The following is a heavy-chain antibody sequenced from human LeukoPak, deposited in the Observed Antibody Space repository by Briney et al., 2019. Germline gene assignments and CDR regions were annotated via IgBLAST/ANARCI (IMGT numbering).Heavy chain of an antibody. CDR3: ARKTDSWFGELFWFDP. D-gene: IGHD3-10*01. CDR1: GYTFTSYG. V-gene: IGHV1-18*04. Sequence: ASVKVSCKASGYTFTSYGISWVRQAPGQGLEWVGWISAYNGNTNYAQKLQGRVTMTTDTSTSTAYMELRSLRSDDTAVYYCARKTDSWFGELFWFDPWGQGTLVTVSS. CDR2: ISAYNGNT. J-gene: IGHJ5*02.